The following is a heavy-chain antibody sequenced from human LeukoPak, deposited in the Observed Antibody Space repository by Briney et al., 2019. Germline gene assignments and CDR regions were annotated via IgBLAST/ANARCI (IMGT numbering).Heavy chain of an antibody. CDR2: IYYSGST. D-gene: IGHD3-22*01. Sequence: SETLSLTCTVSGGSISSYYWGWIRQPPGKGLEWIGYIYYSGSTNYNPSLKSRVTISVDTSKNQFSLKLSSVTAADTAVYYCARVCYDSSGYYSDYWGQGTLVTVSS. V-gene: IGHV4-59*01. CDR1: GGSISSYY. CDR3: ARVCYDSSGYYSDY. J-gene: IGHJ4*02.